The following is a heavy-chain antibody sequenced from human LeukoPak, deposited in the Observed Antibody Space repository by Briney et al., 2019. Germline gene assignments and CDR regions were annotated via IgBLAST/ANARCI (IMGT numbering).Heavy chain of an antibody. V-gene: IGHV4-59*12. CDR3: AKGDPFRAGWFDP. D-gene: IGHD6-13*01. CDR1: GGSISSYY. Sequence: SETLSLTCTVSGGSISSYYWSWIRQPPGKGLEWIGYIYYSGSTNYNPSLKSRVTISVYTSKNQFSLKLSSVTAADTAVYYCAKGDPFRAGWFDPWGQGILVTVSS. CDR2: IYYSGST. J-gene: IGHJ5*02.